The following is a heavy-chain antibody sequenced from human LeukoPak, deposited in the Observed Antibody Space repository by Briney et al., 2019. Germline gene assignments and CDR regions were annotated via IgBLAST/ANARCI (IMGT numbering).Heavy chain of an antibody. CDR3: ARSRYFDRGYYYYYGMDV. Sequence: GASVKVSCKASGGTFSSYAISWVRQAPGQGLEWMGGIIPIFGTANYAQKFQGRATITADESTSTAYMELSSLRSEDTAVYYCARSRYFDRGYYYYYGMDVWGKGTTVTVSS. D-gene: IGHD3-9*01. J-gene: IGHJ6*04. CDR2: IIPIFGTA. V-gene: IGHV1-69*13. CDR1: GGTFSSYA.